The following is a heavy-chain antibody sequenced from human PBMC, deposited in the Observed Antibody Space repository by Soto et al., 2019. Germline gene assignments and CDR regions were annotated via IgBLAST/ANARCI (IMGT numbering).Heavy chain of an antibody. CDR1: GFSLSTSGVG. CDR3: AHRRGLLWFGERNPFDY. V-gene: IGHV2-5*02. J-gene: IGHJ4*02. Sequence: QITLKESGPPLVKPTQTLTLTCTFSGFSLSTSGVGVGWIRQPPGKALEWLALIYWDDDKRYSPSLKSRLTITKXXSXNXXVLKMTDIDPVDTATYYCAHRRGLLWFGERNPFDYWGQGTLVTVSS. D-gene: IGHD3-10*01. CDR2: IYWDDDK.